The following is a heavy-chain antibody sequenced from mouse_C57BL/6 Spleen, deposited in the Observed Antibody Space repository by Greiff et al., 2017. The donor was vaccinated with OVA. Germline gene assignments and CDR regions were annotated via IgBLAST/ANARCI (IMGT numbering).Heavy chain of an antibody. V-gene: IGHV1-82*01. CDR1: GYAFSSSW. CDR2: IYPGDGDT. CDR3: WYSNPDY. J-gene: IGHJ2*01. Sequence: VQLQESGPELVKPGASVKISCKASGYAFSSSWMNWVKQRPGKGLEWIGRIYPGDGDTNYNGKFKGKATLTADKSSSTAYMQLSSLTSEDSAVYFCWYSNPDYWGQGTTLTVSS. D-gene: IGHD2-5*01.